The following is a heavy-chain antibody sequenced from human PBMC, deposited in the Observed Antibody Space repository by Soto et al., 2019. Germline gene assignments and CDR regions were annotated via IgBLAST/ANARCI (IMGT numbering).Heavy chain of an antibody. D-gene: IGHD2-15*01. V-gene: IGHV3-11*04. CDR3: ARDNQRKYCSGGSCYSPFDY. CDR1: GFTFSDYY. Sequence: PGGSLRLSCAASGFTFSDYYMSWIRQAPGKGLEWVSYISSSGSTIYYADSVKGRFTISSDNAKNSLYLQMNSLRAEDTAVYYCARDNQRKYCSGGSCYSPFDYWGQGTLVTVSS. J-gene: IGHJ4*02. CDR2: ISSSGSTI.